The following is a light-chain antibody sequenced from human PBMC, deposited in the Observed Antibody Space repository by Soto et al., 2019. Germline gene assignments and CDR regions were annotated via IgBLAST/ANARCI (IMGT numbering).Light chain of an antibody. CDR2: DAS. CDR1: QSISSW. J-gene: IGKJ2*01. Sequence: DIQMTQSPSTLSASVGDRVTITCRASQSISSWLAWYQQKPGKAPKFLTYDASSLESGVPSRFSGSGSGTEFTLTISSLQPDDFATYYCQQYNSSPYTFGQGTKLEIK. V-gene: IGKV1-5*01. CDR3: QQYNSSPYT.